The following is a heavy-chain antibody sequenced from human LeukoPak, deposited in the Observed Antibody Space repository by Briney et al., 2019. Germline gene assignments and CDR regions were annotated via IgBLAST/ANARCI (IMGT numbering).Heavy chain of an antibody. CDR3: ARHSAATKRDWFDP. J-gene: IGHJ5*02. CDR2: IYYSGST. Sequence: SETLSLTCTVSGGSISSGGYYWNWIRQYSGTGPEWIGYIYYSGSTYYNPSLKSRVTISVDKSKNQFSLKLSSVTAADTAVYYCARHSAATKRDWFDPWGQGTLVTVSS. D-gene: IGHD2-21*01. CDR1: GGSISSGGYY. V-gene: IGHV4-31*03.